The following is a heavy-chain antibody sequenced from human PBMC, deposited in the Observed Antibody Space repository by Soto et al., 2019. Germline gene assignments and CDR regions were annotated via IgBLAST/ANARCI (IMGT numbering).Heavy chain of an antibody. CDR2: IYYSGST. D-gene: IGHD3-3*01. Sequence: SETLSLTCTVSGGSISSYYWSWIRQPPGKGLEWIGYIYYSGSTNYNPSLKSRVTISVDTSKNQFSLKLSSVTAADTAVYYCARGDVLRFLEWSSPLYYFDYWGQGTLVT. J-gene: IGHJ4*02. CDR1: GGSISSYY. V-gene: IGHV4-59*01. CDR3: ARGDVLRFLEWSSPLYYFDY.